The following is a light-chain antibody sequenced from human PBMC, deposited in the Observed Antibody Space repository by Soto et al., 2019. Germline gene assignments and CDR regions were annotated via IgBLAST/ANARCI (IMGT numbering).Light chain of an antibody. CDR3: QEFYGFPLT. CDR1: QRILYFSSNKKF. J-gene: IGKJ4*01. Sequence: DIVMTQSPDSLAVSLGERATINCKSSQRILYFSSNKKFLGWYQQKQGQPPKLLINWASTREFGVPDRFSGSGSGTDVTLTISNLQAEDVAVYYCQEFYGFPLTFGGGTKVEI. CDR2: WAS. V-gene: IGKV4-1*01.